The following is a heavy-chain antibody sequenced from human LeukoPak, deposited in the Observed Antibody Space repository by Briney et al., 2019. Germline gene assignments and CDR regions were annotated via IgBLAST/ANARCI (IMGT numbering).Heavy chain of an antibody. J-gene: IGHJ4*02. Sequence: GGSLRLSCAASGFTFSSYGMHWVRQAPGKGLEWVAVIWYDGSNKYYADSVKGRFTISRDNSKNTLYLQMNSLRAKDTAVYYCAKDRAHYYDSSGLNYWGQGTLVTVSS. D-gene: IGHD3-22*01. CDR2: IWYDGSNK. V-gene: IGHV3-33*06. CDR3: AKDRAHYYDSSGLNY. CDR1: GFTFSSYG.